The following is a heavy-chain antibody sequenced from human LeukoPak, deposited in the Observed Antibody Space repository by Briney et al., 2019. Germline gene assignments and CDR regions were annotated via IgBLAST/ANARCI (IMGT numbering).Heavy chain of an antibody. CDR3: ARGHTMY. CDR1: GYSISSGYY. CDR2: IYHSGSA. J-gene: IGHJ4*02. Sequence: SETLSLTCAVSGYSISSGYYWGWIRQPPGKGLEWMGSIYHSGSAYYNPSLKSRVTISVDTSKNQFSLKLNSVTAADTAVYYCARGHTMYWGQGTLVTVSS. V-gene: IGHV4-38-2*01. D-gene: IGHD3-10*01.